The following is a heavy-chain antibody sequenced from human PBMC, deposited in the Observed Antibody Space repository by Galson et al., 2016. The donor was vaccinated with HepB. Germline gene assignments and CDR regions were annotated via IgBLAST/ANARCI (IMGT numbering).Heavy chain of an antibody. Sequence: SLRLSCAASGFTFDDYTMHWVRQAPGKGLEWVALISWDGRSPDYADSVRGRFTISRDNAKNSLFLQMNSLRVEDTAVYYCARDNCINAICYTGWFDSWGQGTLVTVSA. D-gene: IGHD2-8*01. V-gene: IGHV3-43*01. CDR2: ISWDGRSP. CDR1: GFTFDDYT. CDR3: ARDNCINAICYTGWFDS. J-gene: IGHJ5*01.